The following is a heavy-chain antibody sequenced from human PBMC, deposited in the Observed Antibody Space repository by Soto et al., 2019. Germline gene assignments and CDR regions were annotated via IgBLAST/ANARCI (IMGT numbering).Heavy chain of an antibody. CDR1: GFTFSSYA. J-gene: IGHJ4*02. V-gene: IGHV3-30-3*01. CDR3: ARDEQLAFDY. D-gene: IGHD6-6*01. Sequence: QVQLVESGGGVVQPGRSLRLSCAASGFTFSSYAMHWVRQAPGKGLEWVAVISYDGTNKYYADSVKGRFTISRDNSKVTLYLQMNSLRAEDTAVYYFARDEQLAFDYWGQGTLVTVSS. CDR2: ISYDGTNK.